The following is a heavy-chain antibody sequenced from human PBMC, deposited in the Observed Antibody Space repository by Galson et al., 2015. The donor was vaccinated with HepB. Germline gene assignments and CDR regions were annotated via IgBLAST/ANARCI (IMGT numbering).Heavy chain of an antibody. V-gene: IGHV3-48*01. D-gene: IGHD4-23*01. Sequence: SLRLSCAASGFTFSSYSMNWVRQAPGKGLEWVSYISSSSSTIYYADSVKGRFTISRDNAKNSLYLQMNSLRAEDTAVYYCARDYGGNTGVDAFDIWGQGTIVTVSS. J-gene: IGHJ3*02. CDR2: ISSSSSTI. CDR1: GFTFSSYS. CDR3: ARDYGGNTGVDAFDI.